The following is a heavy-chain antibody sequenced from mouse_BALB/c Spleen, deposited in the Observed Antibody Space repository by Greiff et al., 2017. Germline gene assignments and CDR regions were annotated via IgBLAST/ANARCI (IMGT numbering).Heavy chain of an antibody. CDR2: INPSTGYT. D-gene: IGHD2-14*01. J-gene: IGHJ4*01. Sequence: VKLQQSGAELAKPGASVKMSCKASGYTFTSYWMHWVKQRPGQGLEWIGYINPSTGYTEYNQKFKDKATLTADKSSSTAYMQLSSLTSEDSAVYYCARERDRYDEVDYWGQGTSVTVSS. CDR3: ARERDRYDEVDY. CDR1: GYTFTSYW. V-gene: IGHV1-7*01.